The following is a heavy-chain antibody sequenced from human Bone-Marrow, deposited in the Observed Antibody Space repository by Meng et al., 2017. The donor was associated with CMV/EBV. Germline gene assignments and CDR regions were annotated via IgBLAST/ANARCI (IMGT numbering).Heavy chain of an antibody. D-gene: IGHD4-17*01. V-gene: IGHV3-30*02. J-gene: IGHJ4*02. Sequence: GESLKISCAASGFTFSSYGMHWVRQAPGKGLEWVAFMSYDGSNKYYADSVKGRFTISRDNSKNTLFLQMNSLRAEDTAVYYCAKEHDYGDDNTRKWGQGTQVTVSS. CDR2: MSYDGSNK. CDR3: AKEHDYGDDNTRK. CDR1: GFTFSSYG.